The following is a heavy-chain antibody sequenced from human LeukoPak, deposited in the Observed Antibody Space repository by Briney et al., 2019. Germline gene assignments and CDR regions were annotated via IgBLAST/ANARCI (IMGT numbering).Heavy chain of an antibody. CDR1: GFTFRDYY. J-gene: IGHJ4*02. Sequence: GGSLRLSCEDSGFTFRDYYMSWIREAPGKGLEWVAYISNTGSTIYYADSVKGRFTISGDNSKNTLHLQMNSLRTDDTAVYYCAKDQTAMDSGTYGFDYWGQGTLVTVSS. CDR2: ISNTGSTI. CDR3: AKDQTAMDSGTYGFDY. V-gene: IGHV3-11*04. D-gene: IGHD1-26*01.